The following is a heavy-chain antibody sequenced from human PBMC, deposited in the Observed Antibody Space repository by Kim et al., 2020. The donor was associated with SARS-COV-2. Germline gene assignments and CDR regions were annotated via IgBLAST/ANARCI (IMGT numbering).Heavy chain of an antibody. V-gene: IGHV4-59*01. J-gene: IGHJ4*02. D-gene: IGHD6-19*01. CDR2: IYYSRTA. Sequence: SETLSLTCSVSGGSINNYYWSWIRQPPGKGLEWIGYIYYSRTASYNPSLESRVTISVNTSKNQFSLNLNSVTAADTAVYYCARATSGWPRFHFDYWGRGALVTVSS. CDR3: ARATSGWPRFHFDY. CDR1: GGSINNYY.